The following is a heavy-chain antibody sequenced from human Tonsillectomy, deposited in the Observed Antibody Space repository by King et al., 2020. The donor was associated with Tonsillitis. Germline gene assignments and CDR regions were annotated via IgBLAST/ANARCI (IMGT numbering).Heavy chain of an antibody. CDR3: AVYSGWHPRGDFDY. CDR1: GGTFSSYA. V-gene: IGHV1-69*01. CDR2: IIPIFGTP. Sequence: QLVQSGAEVKKPGSSVKVSCKASGGTFSSYAISWVRQAPGQGLEWMGGIIPIFGTPNYAQKFQGTVTITADESTSTAYMELSSLRSEDTAVYYCAVYSGWHPRGDFDYWGQGTLVTVSS. J-gene: IGHJ4*02. D-gene: IGHD6-19*01.